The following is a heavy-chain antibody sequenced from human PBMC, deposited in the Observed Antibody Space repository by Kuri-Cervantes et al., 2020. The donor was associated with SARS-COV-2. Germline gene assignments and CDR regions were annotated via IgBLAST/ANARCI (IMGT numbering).Heavy chain of an antibody. CDR2: ISSSSSYI. CDR3: ARDQRPTFYYDSSEGAFDI. J-gene: IGHJ3*02. CDR1: GFTFSSYS. V-gene: IGHV3-21*01. D-gene: IGHD3-22*01. Sequence: GESLKISCAASGFTFSSYSMNWVRQAPGKGLEWVSSISSSSSYIYYADSVKGRFTISRDNAKNSLYLQMNSLRAEDTAVYYCARDQRPTFYYDSSEGAFDIWGQGTMVTVSS.